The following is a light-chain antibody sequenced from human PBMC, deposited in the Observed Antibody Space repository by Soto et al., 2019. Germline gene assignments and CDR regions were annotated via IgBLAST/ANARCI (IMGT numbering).Light chain of an antibody. CDR3: QQYNNWPWT. Sequence: EIVMTQSPATLSVSPGERATLYCRASQSVSSNLAWYQQKPGQAPRLLIYSASRRATGFPARFSGSGSGTDFTLTISSLQSEDFAVYYCQQYNNWPWTFGQGTKV. J-gene: IGKJ1*01. CDR1: QSVSSN. V-gene: IGKV3-15*01. CDR2: SAS.